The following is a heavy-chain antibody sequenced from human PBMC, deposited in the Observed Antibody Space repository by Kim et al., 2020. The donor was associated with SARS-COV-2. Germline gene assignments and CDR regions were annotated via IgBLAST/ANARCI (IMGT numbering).Heavy chain of an antibody. D-gene: IGHD3-10*01. J-gene: IGHJ5*02. V-gene: IGHV1-3*01. CDR3: ARDWRWFGELQNWFDP. Sequence: KFQGRVTITRDPAASTAYMELSSLRSEDTAVYYCARDWRWFGELQNWFDPWGQGTLVTVSS.